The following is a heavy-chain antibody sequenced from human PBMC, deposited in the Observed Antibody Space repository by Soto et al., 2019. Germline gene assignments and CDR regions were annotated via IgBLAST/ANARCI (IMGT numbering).Heavy chain of an antibody. CDR3: ARGIEGWYQGRYYYGRDV. CDR2: IYYSGST. Sequence: QVQLQESGPGLVKPSETLSLTCTVSGGSVSSGSYYWSWIRQPPGKGLEWIGYIYYSGSTNYNPSLQRPVTISVYTSTNQVSLKLSSVSAADTAVYYCARGIEGWYQGRYYYGRDVWGQGTTVTVSS. CDR1: GGSVSSGSYY. V-gene: IGHV4-61*01. D-gene: IGHD6-19*01. J-gene: IGHJ6*02.